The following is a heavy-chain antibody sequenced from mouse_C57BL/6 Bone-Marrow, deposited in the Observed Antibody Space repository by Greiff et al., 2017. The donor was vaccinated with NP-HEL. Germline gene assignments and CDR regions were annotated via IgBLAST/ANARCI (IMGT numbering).Heavy chain of an antibody. CDR2: ILPGSGST. J-gene: IGHJ4*01. Sequence: VQLQQPGAELVKPGASVKLSCKASGYTFTSYWIEWVKQRPGHGLEWIGEILPGSGSTNYNEKFKGKATFTADTSSNTAYMQLSSLTTEDSAIYYCARRRGVYAMDYWGQGTSVTVSS. CDR1: GYTFTSYW. CDR3: ARRRGVYAMDY. V-gene: IGHV1-9*01.